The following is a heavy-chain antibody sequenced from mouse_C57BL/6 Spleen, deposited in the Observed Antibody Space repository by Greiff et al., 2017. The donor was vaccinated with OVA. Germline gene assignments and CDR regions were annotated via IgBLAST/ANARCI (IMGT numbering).Heavy chain of an antibody. CDR3: ASGDVAY. V-gene: IGHV5-17*01. CDR1: GFTFSDYG. Sequence: EVHLVESGGGLVKPGGSLKLSCAASGFTFSDYGMHWVRQAPEKGLEWVAYISSGSSTSYYADTVKGRFTISRDNAKNTLFLQMTSLRSEYTAMYYCASGDVAYWGQGTLVTVSA. D-gene: IGHD3-3*01. CDR2: ISSGSSTS. J-gene: IGHJ3*01.